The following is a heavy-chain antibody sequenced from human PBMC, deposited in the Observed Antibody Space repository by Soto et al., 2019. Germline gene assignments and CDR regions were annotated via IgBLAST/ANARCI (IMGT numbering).Heavy chain of an antibody. CDR2: INHSGST. V-gene: IGHV4-34*01. CDR3: ARGAKGYCSGGSCYPNRNYYGMDV. Sequence: PSETLSLTCAVYGGSFSGYYWSWIRQPPGKGLEWIGEINHSGSTNYNPSPKSRVTISVDTSKNQFSLKLSSVTAADTAVYYCARGAKGYCSGGSCYPNRNYYGMDVWGQGTTVTVSS. CDR1: GGSFSGYY. J-gene: IGHJ6*02. D-gene: IGHD2-15*01.